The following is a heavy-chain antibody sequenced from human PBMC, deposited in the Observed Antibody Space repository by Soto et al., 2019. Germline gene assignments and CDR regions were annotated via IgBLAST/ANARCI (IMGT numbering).Heavy chain of an antibody. V-gene: IGHV1-69*13. J-gene: IGHJ6*02. CDR1: GATFSHYA. CDR2: LMPLFGTA. D-gene: IGHD3-9*01. Sequence: SVKVSCNASGATFSHYAISSVRPPPGPALEWMGGLMPLFGTANYAPQFQGRVTITADESTSTGYMELSSLRSEDTAVYYCARDNRVIRDYDILTGYSSYYYYYGMDVWGQGTTVTVSS. CDR3: ARDNRVIRDYDILTGYSSYYYYYGMDV.